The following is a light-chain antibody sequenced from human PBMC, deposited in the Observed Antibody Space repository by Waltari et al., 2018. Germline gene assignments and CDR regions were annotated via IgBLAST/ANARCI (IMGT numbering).Light chain of an antibody. CDR3: QQYDSYWT. V-gene: IGKV1-39*01. CDR1: QNINSF. J-gene: IGKJ1*01. CDR2: AAS. Sequence: DIQMTQSPSSLSASVGDRVTITCRASQNINSFLNWYQQKPGRAPKLLIYAASSLHSGVPSRFSGSGSGTDYTLTISSLQPEDFATYYCQQYDSYWTFGQGTKVEIK.